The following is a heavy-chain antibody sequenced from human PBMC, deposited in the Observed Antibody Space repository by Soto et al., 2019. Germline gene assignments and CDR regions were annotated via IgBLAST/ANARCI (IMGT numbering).Heavy chain of an antibody. CDR2: ISYDGSNK. CDR3: ARVGRDSSGNGAFDI. V-gene: IGHV3-30-3*01. Sequence: QVQLVESGGGVVQPGRSLRLSCAASGFTFSSYAMHWVRQAQGKGLEWVAVISYDGSNKYYADSVKGRFTISRDNSKNTLYLQMNSLRAEDTAVYYCARVGRDSSGNGAFDIWGQGTMVTVSS. J-gene: IGHJ3*02. CDR1: GFTFSSYA. D-gene: IGHD3-22*01.